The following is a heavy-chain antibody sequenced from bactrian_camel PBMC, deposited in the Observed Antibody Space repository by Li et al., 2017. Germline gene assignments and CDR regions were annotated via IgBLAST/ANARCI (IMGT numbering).Heavy chain of an antibody. CDR1: GFTFSNYY. CDR3: VRRLWNSDYSFGY. V-gene: IGHV3-2*01. D-gene: IGHD4*01. J-gene: IGHJ6*01. Sequence: HVQLVESGGGLVQPGGSLRLSCVASGFTFSNYYIAWARQAPGKGLEWVSMISGGSEYIYSLDSVKGRLTISRDNAKNTVYLQMNSLKREDTAMYYCVRRLWNSDYSFGYWGRGTQVTVS. CDR2: ISGGSEYI.